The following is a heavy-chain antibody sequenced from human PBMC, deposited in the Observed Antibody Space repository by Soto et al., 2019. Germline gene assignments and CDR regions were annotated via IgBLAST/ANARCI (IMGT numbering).Heavy chain of an antibody. J-gene: IGHJ6*02. D-gene: IGHD3-16*01. CDR1: GFTVSSNY. V-gene: IGHV3-53*02. Sequence: EVQLVETGGGLIQPGGSLRLSCAASGFTVSSNYMSWVRQAPGKGLEWVSVISSGRRTYYADSVKGRFSISRDNSKNTLYLQLNSLRAEETAVYYCARDHYWGGYYYYGMDVWGQGTTVTVSS. CDR2: ISSGRRT. CDR3: ARDHYWGGYYYYGMDV.